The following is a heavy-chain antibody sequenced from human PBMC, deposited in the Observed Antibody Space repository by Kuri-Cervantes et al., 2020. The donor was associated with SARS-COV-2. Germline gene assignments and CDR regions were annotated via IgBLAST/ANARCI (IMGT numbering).Heavy chain of an antibody. V-gene: IGHV3-30-3*01. Sequence: GESLKISCAASGFTFSSYAMHWVRQAPGKGLEWVAVISYDGSNKYYADSVKGRFTISRDNSKNTLYLQMNSLRAEDTAVYYCARDLCMRRLDAFDIWGQGTMVTVSS. J-gene: IGHJ3*02. CDR3: ARDLCMRRLDAFDI. CDR1: GFTFSSYA. CDR2: ISYDGSNK.